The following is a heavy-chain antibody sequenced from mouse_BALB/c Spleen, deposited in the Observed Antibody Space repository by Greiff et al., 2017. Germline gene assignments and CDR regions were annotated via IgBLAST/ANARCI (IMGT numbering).Heavy chain of an antibody. Sequence: VMLVESGPGLVAPSQSLSITCTVSGFSLTSYGVHWVRQPPGKGLEWLGVIWAGGSTNYNSALMSRLSISKDNSKSQVFLKMNSLQTDDTAMYYCARDGSGMITTEFAYWGQGTLVTVSA. V-gene: IGHV2-9*02. J-gene: IGHJ3*01. CDR3: ARDGSGMITTEFAY. CDR1: GFSLTSYG. D-gene: IGHD2-4*01. CDR2: IWAGGST.